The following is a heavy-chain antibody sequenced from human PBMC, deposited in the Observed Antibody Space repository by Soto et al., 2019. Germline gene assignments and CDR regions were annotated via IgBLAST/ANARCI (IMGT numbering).Heavy chain of an antibody. Sequence: PGGSLRLSCAASGFTFRSYGMHWVRQAPGKWLEWVAVIWYDGSNKYYADSVKGRFTISRDNSKNTLYLQMNSLRAEDTAVYYCARDSYYYDSSGYSDPSLDPYYGMDVWGQGTTVTVSS. CDR3: ARDSYYYDSSGYSDPSLDPYYGMDV. CDR2: IWYDGSNK. CDR1: GFTFRSYG. J-gene: IGHJ6*02. D-gene: IGHD3-22*01. V-gene: IGHV3-33*01.